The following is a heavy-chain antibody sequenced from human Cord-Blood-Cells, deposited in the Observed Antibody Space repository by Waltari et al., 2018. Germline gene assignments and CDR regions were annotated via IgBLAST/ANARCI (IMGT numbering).Heavy chain of an antibody. CDR3: ARDMAGTLYAFDI. V-gene: IGHV4-59*01. D-gene: IGHD6-19*01. Sequence: QVQLQESGTGLVKPSETPSLTCTVSGGSIRSYYWSWLRQPPGKGLEWIGYIYYSGSTNYNPSLKSRVTISVDTSKNQFSLKLSSVTAADTAVYYCARDMAGTLYAFDIWGQGTMVTVSS. CDR2: IYYSGST. J-gene: IGHJ3*02. CDR1: GGSIRSYY.